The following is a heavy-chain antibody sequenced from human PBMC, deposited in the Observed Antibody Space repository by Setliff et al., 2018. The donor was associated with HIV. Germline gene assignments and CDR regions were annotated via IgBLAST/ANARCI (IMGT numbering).Heavy chain of an antibody. CDR2: IYRRGTT. Sequence: SETLSLTCTIVGGSFSNYRWSWIRQPAGRGLEWIGRIYRRGTTDYKPSLKSRVSMSLDTSRNQFSLKLTSVTAEDTAVYYCARDRHYSGLGSYGPWGPGILVTVSS. CDR3: ARDRHYSGLGSYGP. V-gene: IGHV4-4*07. D-gene: IGHD3-10*01. CDR1: GGSFSNYR. J-gene: IGHJ5*02.